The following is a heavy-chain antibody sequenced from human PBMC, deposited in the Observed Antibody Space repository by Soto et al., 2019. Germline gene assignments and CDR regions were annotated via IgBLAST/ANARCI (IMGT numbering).Heavy chain of an antibody. D-gene: IGHD3-9*01. J-gene: IGHJ4*02. CDR1: GYTFTSYG. CDR3: ARVSDPTPYDILTGYYPKAFDY. V-gene: IGHV1-18*04. Sequence: GASVKVSCKASGYTFTSYGISWVRQAPGQGLEWMGWISAYNGNTNYAQKLQGRVTMTTDTSTSTAYMELRSLRSDDTAVYYCARVSDPTPYDILTGYYPKAFDYWGQGTLVTVSS. CDR2: ISAYNGNT.